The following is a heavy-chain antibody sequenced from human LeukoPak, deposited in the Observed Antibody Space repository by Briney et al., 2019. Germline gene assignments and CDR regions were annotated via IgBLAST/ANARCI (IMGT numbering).Heavy chain of an antibody. CDR3: ARVKSYYYDTSDKDAFDI. CDR1: GYTFTGYY. CDR2: INPNSGGT. D-gene: IGHD3-22*01. V-gene: IGHV1-2*02. J-gene: IGHJ3*02. Sequence: ASVKVSCKASGYTFTGYYMHWVRQAPGQGLEWMGWINPNSGGTNYAQKFQGRVTMTRDTSTSTVYMELSSLRSEDTAVDYCARVKSYYYDTSDKDAFDIWGQGTMVTVSS.